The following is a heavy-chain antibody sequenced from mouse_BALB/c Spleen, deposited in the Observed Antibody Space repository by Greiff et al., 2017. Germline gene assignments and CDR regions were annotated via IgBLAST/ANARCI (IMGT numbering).Heavy chain of an antibody. Sequence: EVQLVESGGGLVKPGGSLKLSCAASGFTFSSYAMSWVRQTPEKRLEWVATISSGGSYTYYPDSVKGRFTISRDNAKNTLYLQMSSLRSEDTAMYYCASDGYFDYWGQGTTLTVSS. V-gene: IGHV5-9-3*01. CDR3: ASDGYFDY. CDR1: GFTFSSYA. J-gene: IGHJ2*01. CDR2: ISSGGSYT. D-gene: IGHD2-3*01.